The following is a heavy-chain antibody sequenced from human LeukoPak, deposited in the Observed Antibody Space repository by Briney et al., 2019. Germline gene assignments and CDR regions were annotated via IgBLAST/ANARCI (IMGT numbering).Heavy chain of an antibody. CDR1: GGSISSYY. V-gene: IGHV4-59*01. J-gene: IGHJ4*02. Sequence: SETLSLTCTVSGGSISSYYWSWIRQPPGKGLEWIGYIYYSGSTNYNPSLKSRVTISVETSKNQFSLKLSSVTAADTAVYYCARDGGCIAVAGWFDYWGQGTLVTVSS. D-gene: IGHD6-19*01. CDR3: ARDGGCIAVAGWFDY. CDR2: IYYSGST.